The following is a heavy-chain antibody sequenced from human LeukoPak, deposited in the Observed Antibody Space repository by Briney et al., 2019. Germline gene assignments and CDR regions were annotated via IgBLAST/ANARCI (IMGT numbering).Heavy chain of an antibody. CDR2: FSLGGSGTT. CDR3: ARWDDSAWAFGT. J-gene: IGHJ5*02. Sequence: PSETLSLTCIVSGASITTYSWNWLRQSPGKGLGWIGYFSLGGSGTTSYTSSLKSRVTISRDTSKNQLSLKLTSVTAADTAVYYCARWDDSAWAFGTWGPGTLVTVSS. CDR1: GASITTYS. D-gene: IGHD6-19*01. V-gene: IGHV4-59*08.